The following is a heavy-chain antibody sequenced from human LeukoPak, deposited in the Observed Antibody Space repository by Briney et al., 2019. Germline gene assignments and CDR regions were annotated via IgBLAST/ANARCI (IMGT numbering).Heavy chain of an antibody. CDR1: GYTFTSYG. D-gene: IGHD3-22*01. CDR2: ISAYNGNT. Sequence: ASVKVSCKASGYTFTSYGISWVRQAPGQGLEWMGWISAYNGNTNYAQKLQGRVTMTTDTSTSTAYMELRSLRSDDTAVYYCARLEDSSGFYSHFDYWGQGTLVTVSS. CDR3: ARLEDSSGFYSHFDY. V-gene: IGHV1-18*01. J-gene: IGHJ4*02.